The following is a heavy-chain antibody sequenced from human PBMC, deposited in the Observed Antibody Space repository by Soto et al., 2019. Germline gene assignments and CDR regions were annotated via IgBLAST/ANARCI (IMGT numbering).Heavy chain of an antibody. D-gene: IGHD5-18*01. CDR3: ATGVDTAMAPVAN. J-gene: IGHJ4*02. Sequence: GGSLRLSCAASGFPFSSYAMSWVRQAPGKGLEWVSAISGSGGSTYHADSVKGRFTISRDNSKNTLYLQMNSLRAEDTAVYYCATGVDTAMAPVANWGQGTLITVSS. CDR2: ISGSGGST. V-gene: IGHV3-23*01. CDR1: GFPFSSYA.